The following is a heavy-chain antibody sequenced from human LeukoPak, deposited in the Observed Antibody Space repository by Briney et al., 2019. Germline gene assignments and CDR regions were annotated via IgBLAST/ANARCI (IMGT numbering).Heavy chain of an antibody. J-gene: IGHJ2*01. CDR3: ARTTMIVVVITKDWYFDL. D-gene: IGHD3-22*01. Sequence: SETLSLTCTVSGGSISSYYWSWIRQPAGKGLEWIGRIYTSGSTHYNPSLKSRVTMSVDTSKNQFSLKLSSVTAADTPVYYCARTTMIVVVITKDWYFDLWGRGTLVTVSS. CDR2: IYTSGST. CDR1: GGSISSYY. V-gene: IGHV4-4*07.